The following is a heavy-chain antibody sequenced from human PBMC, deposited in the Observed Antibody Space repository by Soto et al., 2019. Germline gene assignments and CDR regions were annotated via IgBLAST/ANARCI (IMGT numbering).Heavy chain of an antibody. CDR2: LSGSGGTT. CDR3: DSSGPNDAFDI. CDR1: GFIFSSYA. Sequence: GSLLLPCSASGFIFSSYAMTWVRQAPGKGLEWVSGLSGSGGTTYYADSVKGRFTISRDNSKNILYLQMNSLRAEDSAVYYYDSSGPNDAFDIWGQGTMVTV. D-gene: IGHD3-22*01. J-gene: IGHJ3*02. V-gene: IGHV3-23*01.